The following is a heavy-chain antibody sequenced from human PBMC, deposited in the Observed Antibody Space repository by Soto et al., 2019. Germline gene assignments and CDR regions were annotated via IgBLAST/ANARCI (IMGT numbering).Heavy chain of an antibody. D-gene: IGHD6-13*01. Sequence: EVQLVESGGGLVQPGGSLRLSCAASGFTVSSNYMSWVRQAPGKGLEWVSVIYSGGSTNYADSVKGRFTISRDNSKNTLYLQMNSLRAEDTAVYYCARRSSSWYFDYWGQGTLVTVSS. CDR3: ARRSSSWYFDY. CDR2: IYSGGST. V-gene: IGHV3-66*01. J-gene: IGHJ4*02. CDR1: GFTVSSNY.